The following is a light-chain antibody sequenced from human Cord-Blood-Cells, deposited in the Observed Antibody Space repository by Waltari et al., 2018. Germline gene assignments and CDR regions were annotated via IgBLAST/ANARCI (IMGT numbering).Light chain of an antibody. CDR3: QQYDNLPLT. CDR1: QDSSNY. CDR2: DAS. V-gene: IGKV1-33*01. Sequence: DIQMTQSPSSLSASVGDRVTITCQASQDSSNYLNWYQQKPGKAPKLLIYDASNFETGVPSRFSGSGSGTDFTFTISSLQPEDIATYYCQQYDNLPLTFGGGTKVEIK. J-gene: IGKJ4*01.